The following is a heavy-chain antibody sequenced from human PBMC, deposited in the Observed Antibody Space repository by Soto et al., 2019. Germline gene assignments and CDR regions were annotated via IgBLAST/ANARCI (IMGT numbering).Heavy chain of an antibody. CDR2: IYYSGST. D-gene: IGHD3-22*01. CDR1: GGSISSYY. J-gene: IGHJ1*01. CDR3: AKDIVSSGEYFQH. V-gene: IGHV4-59*01. Sequence: PSETLSLTCTVSGGSISSYYWSWIRQPPGKGLEWIGYIYYSGSTNYNPSLKSRVTISVDTSKNQFSLKLSSVTAADTAVYYCAKDIVSSGEYFQHWGQGTLVTVSS.